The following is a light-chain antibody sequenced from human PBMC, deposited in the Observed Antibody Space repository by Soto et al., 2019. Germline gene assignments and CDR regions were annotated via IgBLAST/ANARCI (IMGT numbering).Light chain of an antibody. V-gene: IGKV3-15*01. J-gene: IGKJ1*01. Sequence: VMTQSPATLSVSPGERATLSCRASQSVSSNLAWYQQKPGQAPRLLIYGASTRATGIPARFSGSGSGTEFTLTISSLQSEDFAVYYCQQYNNWPLWTFGQGTKVDIX. CDR2: GAS. CDR3: QQYNNWPLWT. CDR1: QSVSSN.